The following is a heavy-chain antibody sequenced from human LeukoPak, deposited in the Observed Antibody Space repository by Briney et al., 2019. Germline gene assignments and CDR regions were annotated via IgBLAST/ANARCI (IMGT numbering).Heavy chain of an antibody. D-gene: IGHD3-22*01. CDR2: IYYSGST. V-gene: IGHV4-59*08. CDR1: GGSISSYY. J-gene: IGHJ4*02. Sequence: PSETLSLTCTVSGGSISSYYWSWTRQPPGKGLEWIGYIYYSGSTNNNPSLRSRVTISLDTSKNQFSLRLSSVTAADTAVYYCARHFSYYDSSGYYYVPFFDYWGQGTLVTVSS. CDR3: ARHFSYYDSSGYYYVPFFDY.